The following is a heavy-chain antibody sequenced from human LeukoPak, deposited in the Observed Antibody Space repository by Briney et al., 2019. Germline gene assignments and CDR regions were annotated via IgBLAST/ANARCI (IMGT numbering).Heavy chain of an antibody. Sequence: SVKVSCKASGGTFSSYAISWVRQAPGQGLEWMGGIIPIFGTANYAQKFQGRVTITADKSTSTAYMELSSLRSEDTAVYYCARDVMVRGHNWFDTWGQGTLVTVTS. J-gene: IGHJ5*02. CDR1: GGTFSSYA. CDR2: IIPIFGTA. CDR3: ARDVMVRGHNWFDT. D-gene: IGHD3-10*01. V-gene: IGHV1-69*06.